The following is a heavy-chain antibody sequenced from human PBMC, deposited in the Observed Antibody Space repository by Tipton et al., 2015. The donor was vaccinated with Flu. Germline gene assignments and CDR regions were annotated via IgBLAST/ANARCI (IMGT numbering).Heavy chain of an antibody. Sequence: SLRLSCEASGFTFSTSWMRWVRQAPGKGLEWVANINQDGSVIYYVDSVRGRFTISRDNAKNSLYLQMNSLRGEDSAVYYCGRAIGGSNSYWGQGTLVTVSS. J-gene: IGHJ4*02. D-gene: IGHD1-14*01. CDR1: GFTFSTSW. CDR2: INQDGSVI. CDR3: GRAIGGSNSY. V-gene: IGHV3-7*01.